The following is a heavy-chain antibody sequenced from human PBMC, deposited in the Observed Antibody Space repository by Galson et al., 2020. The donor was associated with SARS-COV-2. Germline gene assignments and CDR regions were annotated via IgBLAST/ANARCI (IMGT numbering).Heavy chain of an antibody. CDR3: ARGAGAWFGELLDY. CDR2: INTNTWNP. V-gene: IGHV7-4-1*02. D-gene: IGHD3-10*01. Sequence: ASVKVSCKASGYTFNNYALNWVRQAPGQGLEWMAWINTNTWNPTYAQGFTGRFVFSLDTSISPAYLQISSLKAEDTAVYYCARGAGAWFGELLDYWGQGTLVTVSS. J-gene: IGHJ4*02. CDR1: GYTFNNYA.